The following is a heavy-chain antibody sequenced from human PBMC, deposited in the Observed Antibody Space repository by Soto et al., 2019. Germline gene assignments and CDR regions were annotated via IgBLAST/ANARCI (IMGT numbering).Heavy chain of an antibody. V-gene: IGHV3-23*01. D-gene: IGHD2-15*01. CDR2: ISGSGGST. CDR3: AVCSGGSCYPYYYYGMDV. Sequence: PGGSLRRSCGASGFTFSSYAMSWVRQAPGKGLEWVSAISGSGGSTYYADSVKGRFTISRDNSKNTLYLQMNSLRAEDTAVYYCAVCSGGSCYPYYYYGMDVWGQGTTVTVSS. J-gene: IGHJ6*02. CDR1: GFTFSSYA.